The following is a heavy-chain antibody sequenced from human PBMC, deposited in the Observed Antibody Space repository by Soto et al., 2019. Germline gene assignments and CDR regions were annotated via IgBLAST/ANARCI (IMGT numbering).Heavy chain of an antibody. CDR1: GYTFTSYG. D-gene: IGHD6-6*01. V-gene: IGHV1-18*01. CDR2: ISAHNGNT. J-gene: IGHJ4*02. Sequence: QVHLVQSGAEVKKPGASVKVSCKGSGYTFTSYGITWVRQAPGQGLEWMGWISAHNGNTDYAQKLQGRVTVTRDTSTRTAYMELRSLRSDDTAVYYGARGRDGDYWGQGALVTVSS. CDR3: ARGRDGDY.